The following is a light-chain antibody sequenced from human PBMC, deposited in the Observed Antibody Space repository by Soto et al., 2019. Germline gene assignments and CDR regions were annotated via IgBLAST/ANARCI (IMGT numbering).Light chain of an antibody. V-gene: IGKV3-15*01. CDR3: QQYTNWPPWT. CDR1: QSVSRD. CDR2: GAS. Sequence: EIVMTQSPVTLSLTPGERATLSCRASQSVSRDLAWYQQKPGQAPRLLIYGASTRAAGIPARFSGSGSGTEFTLTISSLQSEDFAVYYCQQYTNWPPWTFGRGTKVE. J-gene: IGKJ1*01.